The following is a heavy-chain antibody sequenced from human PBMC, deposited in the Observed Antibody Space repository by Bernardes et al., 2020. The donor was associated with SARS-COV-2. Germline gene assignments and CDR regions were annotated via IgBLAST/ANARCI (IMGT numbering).Heavy chain of an antibody. Sequence: GGSLSLSCAASGFTFSNAWMNWVRQAPGKGLEWVGHIKRKTDGGTTDYAAPVKGRFTISGDDSKNTMYLQMNSLKTEDTAVYYCTTGAEIYYDSSGFSYYFDFWGQGTLVTGSS. CDR1: GFTFSNAW. V-gene: IGHV3-15*07. CDR3: TTGAEIYYDSSGFSYYFDF. J-gene: IGHJ4*02. D-gene: IGHD3-22*01. CDR2: IKRKTDGGTT.